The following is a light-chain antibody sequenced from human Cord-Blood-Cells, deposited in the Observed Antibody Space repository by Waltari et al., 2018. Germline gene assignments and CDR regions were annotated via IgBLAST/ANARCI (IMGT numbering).Light chain of an antibody. Sequence: EIVMTQSPAPLSVSPGARATLSCRASQSVSSNLPWYQQKPGQAPRLLIYGASTRATGIPARFSGSGSGTEFTLTISSLQSEDFAVYYCQQYNNWPPTYTFGQGTKLEIK. CDR2: GAS. CDR3: QQYNNWPPTYT. J-gene: IGKJ2*01. CDR1: QSVSSN. V-gene: IGKV3-15*01.